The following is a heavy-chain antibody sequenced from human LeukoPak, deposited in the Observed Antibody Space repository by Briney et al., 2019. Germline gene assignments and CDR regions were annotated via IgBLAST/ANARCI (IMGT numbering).Heavy chain of an antibody. Sequence: ASVKVSCKASGYTFTSYGISWVRQAPGQGLEWMGWISAYNGNTNYAQKLQGRVTMTTDTSTSTAYMALRSLRSDDTAVYYCARAVSYCTNGVCYSYWFDPWGQGTLVTVSS. D-gene: IGHD2-8*01. CDR3: ARAVSYCTNGVCYSYWFDP. CDR2: ISAYNGNT. V-gene: IGHV1-18*01. CDR1: GYTFTSYG. J-gene: IGHJ5*02.